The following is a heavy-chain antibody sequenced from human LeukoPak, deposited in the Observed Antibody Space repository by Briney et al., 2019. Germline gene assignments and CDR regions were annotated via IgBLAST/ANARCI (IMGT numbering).Heavy chain of an antibody. D-gene: IGHD6-13*01. CDR1: GFTFSSYW. CDR2: INTDGSRT. CDR3: ARVSTGSSSYDY. Sequence: GGSLRLSCAASGFTFSSYWMLWVRQAPGKGLVWVSRINTDGSRTSYADSVKGRFTISGDNAKNTLYLQMNSLRAEDTAVYYCARVSTGSSSYDYWGQGTLVTVSS. V-gene: IGHV3-74*01. J-gene: IGHJ4*02.